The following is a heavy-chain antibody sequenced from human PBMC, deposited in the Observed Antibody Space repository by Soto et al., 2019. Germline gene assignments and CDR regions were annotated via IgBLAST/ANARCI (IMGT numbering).Heavy chain of an antibody. CDR3: AGAGSSYYYGMDV. D-gene: IGHD6-19*01. J-gene: IGHJ6*02. CDR1: GGSFSGYY. Sequence: PSETLSLTCAVYGGSFSGYYWSWIRQPPGKGLEWIGEINHSGSTNYNPSLKSRVTISVDTSKNQFSLKLSSVTAADTAVYYCAGAGSSYYYGMDVWGQGTTVT. CDR2: INHSGST. V-gene: IGHV4-34*01.